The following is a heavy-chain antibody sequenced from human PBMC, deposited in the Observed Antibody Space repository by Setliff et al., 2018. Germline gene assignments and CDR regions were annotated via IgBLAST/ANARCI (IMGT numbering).Heavy chain of an antibody. V-gene: IGHV1-18*01. J-gene: IGHJ6*02. D-gene: IGHD2-15*01. CDR1: GYTFTSYG. CDR2: ISAYNGNT. Sequence: ASVKVSCKASGYTFTSYGISWVRQAPRQGLEWMGWISAYNGNTNYAQKLQGRVTMTTDTSTSTAYMELRSLRSDDTAVYYCARAYLGCSGGGCYENGMDVWGQGTTVTVSS. CDR3: ARAYLGCSGGGCYENGMDV.